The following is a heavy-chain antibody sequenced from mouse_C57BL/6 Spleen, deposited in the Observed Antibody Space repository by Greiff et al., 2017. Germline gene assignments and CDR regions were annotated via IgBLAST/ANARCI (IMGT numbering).Heavy chain of an antibody. Sequence: EVQLVESGGGLVQPKGSLKLSCAASGFSFNTYAMNWVRQAPGKGLEWVARIRSKSNNYATYYADSVKDRFTISRDDSESMLYLQRNNLKTEDTAMYYGVRQRGNYGYFDVWGTGTTVTVSS. J-gene: IGHJ1*03. CDR3: VRQRGNYGYFDV. CDR2: IRSKSNNYAT. CDR1: GFSFNTYA. V-gene: IGHV10-1*01. D-gene: IGHD2-1*01.